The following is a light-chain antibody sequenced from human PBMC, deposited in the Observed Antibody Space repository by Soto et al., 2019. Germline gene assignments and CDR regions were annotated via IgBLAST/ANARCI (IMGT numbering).Light chain of an antibody. CDR2: DVS. CDR3: SSYTSSSTLL. J-gene: IGLJ1*01. Sequence: QSALTQPASVSGSPGQSITISCTGTSSDVGGYNYVSWYQQHPGKAPKLMIYDVSNRPSGVSXXXSGSKSGNTASLTISGXXAEDEAXXYCSSYTSSSTLLFGTGTKLTVL. CDR1: SSDVGGYNY. V-gene: IGLV2-14*01.